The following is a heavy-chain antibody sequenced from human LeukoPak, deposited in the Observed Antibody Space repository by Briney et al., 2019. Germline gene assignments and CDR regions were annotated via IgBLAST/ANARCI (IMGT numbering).Heavy chain of an antibody. D-gene: IGHD2-2*01. Sequence: SETLSLTCAVYGGSFSGYYWIWIRQPPGKGLEWIGEINHSGSTNYNPSLKSRVTISVDTSKNQFSLKLSSVTAADTAVYYCARYQKDIVVVPASAWFDPWGQGTLVTVSS. CDR1: GGSFSGYY. CDR2: INHSGST. J-gene: IGHJ5*02. V-gene: IGHV4-34*01. CDR3: ARYQKDIVVVPASAWFDP.